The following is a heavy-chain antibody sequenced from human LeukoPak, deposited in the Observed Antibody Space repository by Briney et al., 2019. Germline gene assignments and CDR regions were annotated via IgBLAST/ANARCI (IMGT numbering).Heavy chain of an antibody. CDR1: GFTISSNY. Sequence: PGGSLRLSCAASGFTISSNYMSWVRQVPGKGLLWVSRINSDGSATVYADSVRGRFTISRDNAKNTLYLQMSGLRVDDTAVYHCASDSPYYGMDVWGQGTTVTVSS. J-gene: IGHJ6*02. CDR3: ASDSPYYGMDV. CDR2: INSDGSAT. V-gene: IGHV3-74*01.